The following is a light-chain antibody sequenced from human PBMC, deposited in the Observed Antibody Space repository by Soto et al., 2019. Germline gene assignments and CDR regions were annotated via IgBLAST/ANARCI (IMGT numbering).Light chain of an antibody. V-gene: IGLV1-40*01. CDR3: HSYDSSLTAVV. Sequence: QSVLTQPPSVSGAPGQGVAISCTGSRSNIGAGHDVQWYQQLPGTAPKLLIYGNNNRPSGVPDRFSGSKSGASASLAITGLQAEDEAYYYCHSYDSSLTAVVFGGGTKLTVL. CDR1: RSNIGAGHD. J-gene: IGLJ2*01. CDR2: GNN.